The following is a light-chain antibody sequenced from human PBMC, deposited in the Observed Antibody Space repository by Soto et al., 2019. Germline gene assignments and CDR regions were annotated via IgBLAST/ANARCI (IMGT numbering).Light chain of an antibody. Sequence: QSVLTQPASVSGSPGQSVTISCTGTRSDVGGYNYVSWYQQHPGTAPKLMIYEVSNRPSGVSNRFSGSKSGNTASLTISGLQAEDEAHYYCTSYTSSSTLVFGGGTKLTGL. CDR2: EVS. CDR1: RSDVGGYNY. CDR3: TSYTSSSTLV. V-gene: IGLV2-14*01. J-gene: IGLJ2*01.